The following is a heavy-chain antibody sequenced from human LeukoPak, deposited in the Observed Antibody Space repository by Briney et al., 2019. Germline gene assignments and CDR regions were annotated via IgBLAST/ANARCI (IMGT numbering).Heavy chain of an antibody. J-gene: IGHJ6*03. D-gene: IGHD3-10*01. CDR2: INSDGSST. Sequence: PGGSLRLSCAASGFTFSSYWMHWVRQAPGKGLVWVSRINSDGSSTSYADSVKGRFTISRDNAKNTLYLQMNSLRAEDAAVYYCARLVGYYYYYMDVWGKGTTVTVSS. V-gene: IGHV3-74*01. CDR1: GFTFSSYW. CDR3: ARLVGYYYYYMDV.